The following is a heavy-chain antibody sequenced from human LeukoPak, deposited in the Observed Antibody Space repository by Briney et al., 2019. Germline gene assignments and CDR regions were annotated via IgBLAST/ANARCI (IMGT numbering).Heavy chain of an antibody. CDR1: GYTFTGYY. CDR3: ARGSSSGWYGDDAFDI. V-gene: IGHV1-2*04. Sequence: GASVKVSCKASGYTFTGYYMHWVRQAPGQGLEWMGWINPNSGGTNYAQKFQGWVTMTRDTSISTAYMELSRLRSDDTAVYYCARGSSSGWYGDDAFDIWGQGTMVTVSS. J-gene: IGHJ3*02. CDR2: INPNSGGT. D-gene: IGHD6-19*01.